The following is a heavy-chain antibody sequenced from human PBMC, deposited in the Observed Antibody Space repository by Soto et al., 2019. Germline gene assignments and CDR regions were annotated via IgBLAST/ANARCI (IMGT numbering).Heavy chain of an antibody. V-gene: IGHV4-59*01. J-gene: IGHJ4*02. CDR1: GGSISGYY. CDR3: ARGSVSTFDY. Sequence: PSETLSLTCTVSGGSISGYYWSWIRRPPGKGLEFIGNVYYSGNTNYNPSLKSRVTMSVDTSKNQFSLKLRSVTAADTTVYYCARGSVSTFDYWGQGTLVTVSS. CDR2: VYYSGNT. D-gene: IGHD3-10*01.